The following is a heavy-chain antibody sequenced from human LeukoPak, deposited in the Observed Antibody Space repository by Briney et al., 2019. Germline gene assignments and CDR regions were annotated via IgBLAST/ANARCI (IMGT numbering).Heavy chain of an antibody. V-gene: IGHV1-2*02. CDR1: GYTFTGYY. J-gene: IGHJ5*02. CDR3: ARDGYYDFWSGYYHNWFDP. Sequence: ASVKVSCKASGYTFTGYYMHWVRQAPGQGLEWMGWINPNSGGTNYAQKFQGGVTMTRDTSISTAYMELSRLRSDDTAVYYCARDGYYDFWSGYYHNWFDPWGQGALVTVSS. D-gene: IGHD3-3*01. CDR2: INPNSGGT.